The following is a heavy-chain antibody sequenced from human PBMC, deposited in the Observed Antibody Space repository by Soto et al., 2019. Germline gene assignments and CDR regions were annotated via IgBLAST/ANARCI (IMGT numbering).Heavy chain of an antibody. CDR2: INTGNGNT. D-gene: IGHD3-22*01. CDR3: ARDRDYYYDTSGYFSY. CDR1: GYTFTSHF. V-gene: IGHV1-3*04. J-gene: IGHJ4*02. Sequence: QVQLVQSGAEVKKPGASMRVSCRTSGYTFTSHFIHWVRQAPGQGLEWMGWINTGNGNTRYSETFEGRVTITRDTSANTVYMELSSLRSEDTAVYYCARDRDYYYDTSGYFSYGGQGTLVTVSS.